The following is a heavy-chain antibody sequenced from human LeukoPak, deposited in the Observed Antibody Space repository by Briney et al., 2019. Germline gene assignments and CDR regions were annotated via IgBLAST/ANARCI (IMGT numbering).Heavy chain of an antibody. V-gene: IGHV4-59*01. CDR1: GGSISSYY. J-gene: IGHJ4*02. CDR2: IYYSGST. CDR3: AREEGSGSYYHY. D-gene: IGHD3-10*01. Sequence: SETLSLTCTVSGGSISSYYWSWIRQPPGKGLEWIGYIYYSGSTNYNPSLKSRVTISVDTSKNQFSLKLSSVTAADTAVYYCAREEGSGSYYHYWGQGTLVTVSS.